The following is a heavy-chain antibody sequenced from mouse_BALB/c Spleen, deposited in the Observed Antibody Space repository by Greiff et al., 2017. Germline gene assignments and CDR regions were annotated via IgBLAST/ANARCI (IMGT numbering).Heavy chain of an antibody. V-gene: IGHV5-6-4*01. J-gene: IGHJ3*01. CDR2: ISSGGSYT. CDR1: GFTFSSYT. D-gene: IGHD2-4*01. Sequence: EVNVVESGGGLVKPGGSLKLSCAASGFTFSSYTMSWVRQTPEKRLEWVATISSGGSYTYYPDSVKGRFTISRDNAKNTLYLQMSSLKSEDTAMYYCTRDPMITAWFAYWGQGTLVTVSA. CDR3: TRDPMITAWFAY.